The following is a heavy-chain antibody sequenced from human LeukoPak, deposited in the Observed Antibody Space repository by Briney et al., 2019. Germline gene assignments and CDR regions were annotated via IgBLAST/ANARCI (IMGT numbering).Heavy chain of an antibody. J-gene: IGHJ4*02. V-gene: IGHV3-23*01. Sequence: AGGSLRLSCAASGFTFSSYAMSWVRQAPGKGLEWVSAISGSGGSTYYTDSVKGRFTISRDNSKNTLYLQMNSLRAEDTAVYYCAKRDDPKQLVDYWGQGTLVTVSS. CDR1: GFTFSSYA. CDR3: AKRDDPKQLVDY. CDR2: ISGSGGST. D-gene: IGHD6-13*01.